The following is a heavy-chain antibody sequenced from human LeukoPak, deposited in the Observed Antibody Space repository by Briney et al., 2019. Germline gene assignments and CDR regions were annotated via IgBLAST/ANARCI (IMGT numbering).Heavy chain of an antibody. CDR2: ISSSGSTI. J-gene: IGHJ4*02. CDR3: ARDRSVDYVWGSYPLDY. D-gene: IGHD3-16*02. V-gene: IGHV3-48*03. CDR1: GFTFSSYE. Sequence: PGGSLRLSCAASGFTFSSYEMNLVRQAPGKGLEWVSYISSSGSTIYYADSVKGRFTISRDNAKNSLYLQMNSLRAEDTAVYYCARDRSVDYVWGSYPLDYWGQGTLVTVSS.